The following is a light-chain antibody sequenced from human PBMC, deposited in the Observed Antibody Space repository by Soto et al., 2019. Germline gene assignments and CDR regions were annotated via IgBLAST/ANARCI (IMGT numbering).Light chain of an antibody. CDR1: QSVSRN. V-gene: IGKV3-15*01. CDR3: QQYNNWPPGP. CDR2: GAS. J-gene: IGKJ1*01. Sequence: EVVLTQSPATLSVSPGDRATLSCRASQSVSRNLAWYQQKPGQAPRLLIYGASTRATGIPARFSGSGSGTEFTLTISSLQSEDFAVYYCQQYNNWPPGPFGQGTKVEIK.